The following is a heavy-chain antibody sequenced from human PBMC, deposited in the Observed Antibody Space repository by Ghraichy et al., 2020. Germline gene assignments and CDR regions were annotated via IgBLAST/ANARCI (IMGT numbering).Heavy chain of an antibody. CDR2: INHSGST. V-gene: IGHV4-34*01. J-gene: IGHJ5*02. CDR1: GGSFSDYY. D-gene: IGHD1-14*01. CDR3: ARGGRAVPGRWIDP. Sequence: GSLSLTCAVYGGSFSDYYWSWIRQPPGKGLEWIGEINHSGSTNYNPSLKSRVISVDTSKNQFSLKLSSVTAADTAVYYCARGGRAVPGRWIDPWGQGTLVTVSS.